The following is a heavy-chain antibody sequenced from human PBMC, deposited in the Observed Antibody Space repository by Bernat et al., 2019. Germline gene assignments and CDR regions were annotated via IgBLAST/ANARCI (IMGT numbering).Heavy chain of an antibody. CDR2: ISYDGSNK. V-gene: IGHV3-30*03. CDR3: ARECRLSRELFVY. Sequence: QVQLVESGGGVVQPGRSLRLSCAASGFTFSSDGMHWVSQGPGKGLEWVAVISYDGSNKYYADSLKDRFTISRDNSMNTLYLQMNSQIAEDTAVYYCARECRLSRELFVYWGRATLVTVSS. CDR1: GFTFSSDG. D-gene: IGHD3-10*01. J-gene: IGHJ4*02.